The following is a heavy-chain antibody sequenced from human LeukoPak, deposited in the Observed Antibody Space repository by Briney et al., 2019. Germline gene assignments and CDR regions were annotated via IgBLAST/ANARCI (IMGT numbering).Heavy chain of an antibody. CDR2: ISSSGTVM. V-gene: IGHV3-48*04. D-gene: IGHD3-22*01. J-gene: IGHJ3*02. Sequence: PGGSLRLSCAAAGFTFSSYSMNWVRQAPGKGLDWVSYISSSGTVMYYADSVKGRFTISRDNAKNSLYLQMNSLRAEDAAVYYCARDHHRRLYDSQARDTFDIWGQGTMVTVSS. CDR1: GFTFSSYS. CDR3: ARDHHRRLYDSQARDTFDI.